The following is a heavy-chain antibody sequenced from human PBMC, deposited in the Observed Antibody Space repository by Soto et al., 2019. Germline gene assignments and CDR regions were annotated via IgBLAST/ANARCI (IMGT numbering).Heavy chain of an antibody. J-gene: IGHJ3*01. CDR2: VYPGDSDT. D-gene: IGHD3-22*01. V-gene: IGHV5-51*01. CDR3: ARSVYDSSGYYLHAFDF. Sequence: PGESLKISCKGSGYSFTSYWIGWVRQMPGKGLEWMGIVYPGDSDTRYSPPFQGQVTISADRSISSAYLQWSSLKASDTAMYYCARSVYDSSGYYLHAFDFWGQGTMVTVSS. CDR1: GYSFTSYW.